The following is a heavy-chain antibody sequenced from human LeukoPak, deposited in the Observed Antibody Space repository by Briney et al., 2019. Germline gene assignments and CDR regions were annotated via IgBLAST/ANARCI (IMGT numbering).Heavy chain of an antibody. D-gene: IGHD5-12*01. CDR1: GGSFSGYY. Sequence: TSETLSLTCAVYGGSFSGYYWSWIRQPPGKGLEWIGEINHSGSTNYNPSLKSRVTISVDTSKNQFSLKLSSVTAADTAVYYCARGVDIVATTTNRYFDYWGQGTLVTVSS. CDR2: INHSGST. CDR3: ARGVDIVATTTNRYFDY. J-gene: IGHJ4*02. V-gene: IGHV4-34*01.